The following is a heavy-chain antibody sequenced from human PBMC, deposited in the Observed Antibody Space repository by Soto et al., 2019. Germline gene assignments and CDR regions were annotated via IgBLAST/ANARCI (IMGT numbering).Heavy chain of an antibody. Sequence: EVQLVESGGGLVQPGGSLRLSCAASGFTFSRYSMNWVRQAPGKGLEWVSYISSSSNSIYYADSVKGRFTISRDNAKNSLHLQMNSLRAEDTAVDYCASPVECSTTSCIRWGQGNLVTVSS. V-gene: IGHV3-48*01. CDR2: ISSSSNSI. J-gene: IGHJ4*02. D-gene: IGHD2-2*01. CDR1: GFTFSRYS. CDR3: ASPVECSTTSCIR.